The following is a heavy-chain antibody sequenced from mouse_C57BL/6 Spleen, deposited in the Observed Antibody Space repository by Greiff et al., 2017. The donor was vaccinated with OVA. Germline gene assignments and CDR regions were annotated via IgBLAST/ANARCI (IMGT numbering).Heavy chain of an antibody. CDR3: ARWDYDGTGFAY. CDR1: GYTFTDYN. V-gene: IGHV1-18*01. Sequence: VQLKQSGPELVKPGASVKIPCKASGYTFTDYNMDWVKQSHGKSLEWIGDINPNNGGTIYNQKFKGKATLTVDKSSSTAYMELRSLTSEDTAVYYCARWDYDGTGFAYWGQGTLVTVSA. CDR2: INPNNGGT. J-gene: IGHJ3*01. D-gene: IGHD2-4*01.